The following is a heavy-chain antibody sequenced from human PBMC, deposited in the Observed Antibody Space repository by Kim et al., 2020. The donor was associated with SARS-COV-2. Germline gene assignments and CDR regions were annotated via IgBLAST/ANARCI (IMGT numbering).Heavy chain of an antibody. J-gene: IGHJ6*01. CDR3: SRKNPYCSSTSGYTGLYY. V-gene: IGHV4-34*01. CDR2: INHSGST. Sequence: SETLSLTCAAYGGSFSGYYWSWIRQPPGKGLEWIGEINHSGSTNYNPSLKSRVTISVDTSKNQFSLKLSSVTAADTAVYYCSRKNPYCSSTSGYTGLYY. D-gene: IGHD2-2*02. CDR1: GGSFSGYY.